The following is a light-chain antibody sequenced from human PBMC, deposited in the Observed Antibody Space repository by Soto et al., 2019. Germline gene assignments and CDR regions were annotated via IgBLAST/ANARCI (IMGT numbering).Light chain of an antibody. J-gene: IGLJ1*01. CDR2: RNN. CDR1: SSKIGSNY. Sequence: QSVLTQPPSASGTPGQRVTISCSGSSSKIGSNYVYWYQQLPGTAPKLLIYRNNQRPSGVPDRFSGSKSGTSASLAISGLRSEDEADYYCAAWDDSLSAVYVFGTGTKVTVL. V-gene: IGLV1-47*01. CDR3: AAWDDSLSAVYV.